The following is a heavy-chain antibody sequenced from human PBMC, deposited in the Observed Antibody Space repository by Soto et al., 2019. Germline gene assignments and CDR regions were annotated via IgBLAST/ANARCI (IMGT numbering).Heavy chain of an antibody. Sequence: QVQLQESGPGLVKPSQTLSLTCTVSGGSISSGDYYWSWIRQHPGKGREWIGYIYYRGSTYYNPSRKSRVTISVDTSKSQFSQWLSSVTAEDTDVYYCASSSGTRYYEYWGQGTLVTVSS. V-gene: IGHV4-31*03. CDR2: IYYRGST. J-gene: IGHJ4*02. CDR3: ASSSGTRYYEY. D-gene: IGHD1-7*01. CDR1: GGSISSGDYY.